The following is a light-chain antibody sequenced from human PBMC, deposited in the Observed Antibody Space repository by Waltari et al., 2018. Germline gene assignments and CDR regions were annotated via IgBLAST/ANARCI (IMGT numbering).Light chain of an antibody. CDR3: QQYYSTPLT. Sequence: DIVMTQSPESLAVSLGERATLNCKSSRKVLSRSNNKNYLAWYQQKPGQPPKLLIYWASTRESGVPARFTGSGSGTDFTLTISSLQAEDVAVYYCQQYYSTPLTFGGGTKVEIK. CDR2: WAS. V-gene: IGKV4-1*01. CDR1: RKVLSRSNNKNY. J-gene: IGKJ4*01.